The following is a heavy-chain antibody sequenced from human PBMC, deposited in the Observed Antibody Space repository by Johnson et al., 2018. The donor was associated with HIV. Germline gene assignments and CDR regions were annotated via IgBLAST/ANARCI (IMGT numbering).Heavy chain of an antibody. CDR1: GITVSSNY. V-gene: IGHV3-66*02. D-gene: IGHD1-26*01. CDR2: IFTVGDV. CDR3: ARDRGVGSYHDAFDV. J-gene: IGHJ3*01. Sequence: EKLVESGGGLAQPGGSLRLSCAASGITVSSNYMSWVRQAPGKGLEWVSVIFTVGDVYYADSVKGRFTISRDNSQNILYLQMNSLRPEDTAVYYCARDRGVGSYHDAFDVWGQGTMVTVSS.